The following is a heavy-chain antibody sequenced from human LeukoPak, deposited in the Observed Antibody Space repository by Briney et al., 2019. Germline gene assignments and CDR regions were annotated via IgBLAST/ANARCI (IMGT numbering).Heavy chain of an antibody. CDR3: ARHLLMGVYYYYYMDV. Sequence: PSQTLSLTCTVSGGSISTGSYCWSWIRQPAGKGLEWIGHIYTSGNTNYNPSLKSRVTISVDTSKNQFSLKLSSVTAADTAVYYCARHLLMGVYYYYYMDVWGKGTTVTISS. V-gene: IGHV4-61*09. D-gene: IGHD2-8*01. CDR1: GGSISTGSYC. CDR2: IYTSGNT. J-gene: IGHJ6*03.